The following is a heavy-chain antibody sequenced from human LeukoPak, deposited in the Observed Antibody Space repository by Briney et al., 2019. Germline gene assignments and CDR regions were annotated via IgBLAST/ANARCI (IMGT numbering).Heavy chain of an antibody. J-gene: IGHJ6*02. CDR3: ARDLGYYGSGSFYYYGMDV. V-gene: IGHV4-34*01. CDR2: INHSGST. CDR1: GGSFSGYY. Sequence: SETLSLTCAVYGGSFSGYYWSWIRQPPGKGLEWIGEINHSGSTNYNPSLKSRVTISVDTSRNQFSLKLSSVTAADTAVYYCARDLGYYGSGSFYYYGMDVWGQGTTVTVSS. D-gene: IGHD3-10*01.